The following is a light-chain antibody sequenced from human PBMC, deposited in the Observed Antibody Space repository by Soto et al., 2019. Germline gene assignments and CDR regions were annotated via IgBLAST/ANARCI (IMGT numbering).Light chain of an antibody. Sequence: DIQMTQSPSSLPASVGDRVTLTCRASQIIGTYLNWYQQKPGKAPKLLIYAASSLQSGVPSRLSGSGSGTDFTLTISSLQPEDFATYDCQQSYAIPYTFGQGTKLEIK. CDR3: QQSYAIPYT. CDR1: QIIGTY. V-gene: IGKV1-39*01. J-gene: IGKJ2*01. CDR2: AAS.